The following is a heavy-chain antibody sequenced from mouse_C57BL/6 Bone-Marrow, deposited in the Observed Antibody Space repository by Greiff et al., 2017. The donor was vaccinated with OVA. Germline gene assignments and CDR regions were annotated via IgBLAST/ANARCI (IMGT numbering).Heavy chain of an antibody. J-gene: IGHJ2*01. CDR3: ARGGTKDYFDY. CDR1: GFTFSDYY. D-gene: IGHD1-3*01. CDR2: INSDGSST. Sequence: EVQLVESEGGLVQPGSSMKLSCTASGFTFSDYYMAWVRQVPEKGLEWVANINSDGSSTYYLDSLKSRFIISRDNAKNILYLQMSSLKSEDTATYYCARGGTKDYFDYWGQGTTLTVSS. V-gene: IGHV5-16*01.